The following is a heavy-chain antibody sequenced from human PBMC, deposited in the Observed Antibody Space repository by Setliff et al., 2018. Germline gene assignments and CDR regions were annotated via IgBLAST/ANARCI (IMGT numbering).Heavy chain of an antibody. V-gene: IGHV4-38-2*02. CDR3: AREGRSSISGWYMDV. CDR2: LYHSGTT. Sequence: SETLSLTCAVSGFSITSGYFWGWIRQPPGKGLEWIGSLYHSGTTYYNPSLKSRVTISVDTSKNQFSLNLTSVTAADTAVYFCAREGRSSISGWYMDVWGRGTTVTVS. D-gene: IGHD3-3*02. CDR1: GFSITSGYF. J-gene: IGHJ6*03.